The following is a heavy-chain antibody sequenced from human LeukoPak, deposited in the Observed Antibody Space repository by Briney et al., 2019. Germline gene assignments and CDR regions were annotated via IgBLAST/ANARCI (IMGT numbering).Heavy chain of an antibody. Sequence: PGGSLRLSCAASGFTFSSYGMHWVRQAPGKGLEWVAVISYDGSNKYYADSVKGRFTISRDNSKNTLYLQMNSLRAEETAVYYCAKVFFIKDYGDYGKYFDYWGQGTLVTVSS. CDR2: ISYDGSNK. V-gene: IGHV3-30*18. J-gene: IGHJ4*02. D-gene: IGHD4-17*01. CDR1: GFTFSSYG. CDR3: AKVFFIKDYGDYGKYFDY.